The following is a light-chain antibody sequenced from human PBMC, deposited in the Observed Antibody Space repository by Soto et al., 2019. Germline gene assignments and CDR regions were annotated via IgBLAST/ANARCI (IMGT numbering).Light chain of an antibody. J-gene: IGLJ3*02. CDR2: EVT. V-gene: IGLV2-14*01. CDR1: INDVGTYNY. CDR3: SSYTSTATVV. Sequence: QSVLTQPASVSGSPRQSITISCTGTINDVGTYNYVSWYQQHPGKAPKLIIYEVTNRPSGISNRFSGSKSGETASLTISGLQAEDEADYYCSSYTSTATVVFGGGTKLTVL.